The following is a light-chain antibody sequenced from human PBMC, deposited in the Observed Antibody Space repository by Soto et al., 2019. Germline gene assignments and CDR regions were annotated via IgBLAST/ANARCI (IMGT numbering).Light chain of an antibody. CDR2: SNN. CDR1: SSNIGRDT. Sequence: VLTQPPSASGTPGQRVTISCSGSSSNIGRDTVNWYQQLPGTAPKLLIYSNNQRPSGVPDRFSGSKSGTSASLAISGLQSEDEADYYCAAWDDSLNGAVFGGGTQLTVL. J-gene: IGLJ7*01. CDR3: AAWDDSLNGAV. V-gene: IGLV1-44*01.